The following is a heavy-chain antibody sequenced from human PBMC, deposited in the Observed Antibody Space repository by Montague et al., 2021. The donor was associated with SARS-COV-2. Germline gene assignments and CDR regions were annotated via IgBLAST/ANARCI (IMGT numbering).Heavy chain of an antibody. CDR3: ARKTSRGLTIFGVVTASYCFDY. J-gene: IGHJ4*02. CDR1: GASISSSSYF. V-gene: IGHV4-39*01. D-gene: IGHD3-3*01. CDR2: IYYSGST. Sequence: SETLSLTCTVSGASISSSSYFWGWIRQPPGKGLEWIGSIYYSGSTYYNPSLKSRVTISVDTSKNQFSLKLSSATAADTAVFYCARKTSRGLTIFGVVTASYCFDYWGQGTLVTVSS.